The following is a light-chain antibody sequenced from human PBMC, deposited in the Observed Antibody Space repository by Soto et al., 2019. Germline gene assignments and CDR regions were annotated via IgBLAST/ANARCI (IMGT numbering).Light chain of an antibody. Sequence: EIVMTQSPATLSVSPGERATLSCRASQSVSSDLAWYEQKPGQPPRLLIYGASTRATGIPARFSGSGSGTEFTLTISSLQSEDFAVYYCQQYNNWPLTFGGGTKVDSK. CDR1: QSVSSD. J-gene: IGKJ4*01. CDR3: QQYNNWPLT. V-gene: IGKV3-15*01. CDR2: GAS.